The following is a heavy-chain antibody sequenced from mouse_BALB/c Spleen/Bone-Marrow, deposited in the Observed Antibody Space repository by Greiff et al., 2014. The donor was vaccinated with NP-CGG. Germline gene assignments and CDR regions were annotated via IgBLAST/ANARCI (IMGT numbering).Heavy chain of an antibody. CDR1: GFSLTRYG. Sequence: VHLVESGPGLVAPSQSLSITCTVSGFSLTRYGVHWVRQPPGKGLEWLGVMWAGGYINYNSALMSRLSISKDNSKSQVFFKMNSLQTDDTAMYYCARDDYDGYFDYWGQGTTLTVSS. CDR3: ARDDYDGYFDY. D-gene: IGHD2-4*01. V-gene: IGHV2-9*02. CDR2: MWAGGYI. J-gene: IGHJ2*01.